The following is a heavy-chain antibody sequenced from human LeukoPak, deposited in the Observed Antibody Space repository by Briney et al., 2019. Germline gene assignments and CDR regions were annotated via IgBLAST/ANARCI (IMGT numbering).Heavy chain of an antibody. CDR1: GGSISSNSYY. Sequence: SETLSLTCTVSGGSISSNSYYWGWIRQPPGKGLEWIGSIYYSGSTYYNPSLKSRVTISVDTSKNQFSLKLSSVTAADTAVYYCARHAYYDSSGYYPRCWFDPWGQGTLVTVSS. CDR3: ARHAYYDSSGYYPRCWFDP. D-gene: IGHD3-22*01. V-gene: IGHV4-39*01. J-gene: IGHJ5*02. CDR2: IYYSGST.